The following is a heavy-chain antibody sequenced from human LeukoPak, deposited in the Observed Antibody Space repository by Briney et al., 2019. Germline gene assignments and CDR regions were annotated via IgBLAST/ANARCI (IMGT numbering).Heavy chain of an antibody. V-gene: IGHV3-48*01. CDR2: ITGSLSTI. CDR3: ARTGLGMYSFDY. J-gene: IGHJ4*02. CDR1: GFTFNNHA. Sequence: GGSLRLSCAASGFTFNNHAMSWVRQAPGKGLEWVSYITGSLSTIYYADSVKGRFTISRDNAKNSVYLQMNSLRLEDTAVYYCARTGLGMYSFDYWGQGILVTVSS. D-gene: IGHD3/OR15-3a*01.